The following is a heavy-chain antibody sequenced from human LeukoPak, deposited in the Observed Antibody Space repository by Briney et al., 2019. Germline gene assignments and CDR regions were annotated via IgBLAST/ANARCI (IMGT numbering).Heavy chain of an antibody. J-gene: IGHJ4*02. CDR3: ARVKDSSSWRPFDY. Sequence: GGSLRLSCAASGFTFSSYWISWVRQAPGKGLEWVANIKQDGSEKYYVDSVKGRFTISRDNAKNSLYLQMNSLRAEDTAVYYCARVKDSSSWRPFDYWGQGTLVTVSS. V-gene: IGHV3-7*01. D-gene: IGHD6-13*01. CDR2: IKQDGSEK. CDR1: GFTFSSYW.